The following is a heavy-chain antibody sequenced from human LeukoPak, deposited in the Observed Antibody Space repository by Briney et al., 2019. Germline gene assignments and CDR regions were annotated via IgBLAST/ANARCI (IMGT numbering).Heavy chain of an antibody. V-gene: IGHV3-21*01. D-gene: IGHD4-23*01. Sequence: GGSLRLSCAASGFTFSRYRMNWVRQAPGKGLEWVSSISSTSSYIYYADSVRGRFTISRDNAKNSLFLQMNSLRADDTAVYYCARDRDDYGGNNYWGQGTLVTVSS. CDR2: ISSTSSYI. CDR1: GFTFSRYR. J-gene: IGHJ4*02. CDR3: ARDRDDYGGNNY.